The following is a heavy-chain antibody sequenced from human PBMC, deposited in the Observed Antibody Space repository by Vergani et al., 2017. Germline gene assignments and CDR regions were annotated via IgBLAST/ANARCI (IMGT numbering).Heavy chain of an antibody. CDR1: GFTLSSHA. D-gene: IGHD1-20*01. CDR2: IWYDGSKE. Sequence: QVQLEESGGGVVQPGRSLRLSCAGSGFTLSSHAMHWVRQAPGKGLEWVAFIWYDGSKEYYADSVKGRFTISRDNSKNTLYLQMNNLRAADTAVYYCAKDRVYRLGITGTSSYMDVWGKGTTVTVSS. CDR3: AKDRVYRLGITGTSSYMDV. J-gene: IGHJ6*03. V-gene: IGHV3-33*06.